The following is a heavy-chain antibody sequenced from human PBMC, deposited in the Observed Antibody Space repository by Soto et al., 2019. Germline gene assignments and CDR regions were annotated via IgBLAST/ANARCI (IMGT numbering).Heavy chain of an antibody. CDR1: GGTFSSYA. Sequence: QVQLVQSGAEVKKPGSSVKVSCKASGGTFSSYAISWVRQAPGQGLEWMGGIIPIFGTANYAQQFQGRVTITADESTSTAYMELSSLRSEYTAVYYCASESRVGYSGYDFWYSFDYCGQGTLVTVS. D-gene: IGHD5-12*01. CDR3: ASESRVGYSGYDFWYSFDY. J-gene: IGHJ4*02. CDR2: IIPIFGTA. V-gene: IGHV1-69*01.